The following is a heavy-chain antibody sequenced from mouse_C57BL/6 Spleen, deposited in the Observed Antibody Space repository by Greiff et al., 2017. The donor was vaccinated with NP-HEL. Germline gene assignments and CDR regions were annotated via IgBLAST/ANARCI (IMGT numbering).Heavy chain of an antibody. J-gene: IGHJ3*01. CDR3: TRWYSNYEGFAY. D-gene: IGHD2-5*01. Sequence: VQLQQSGAELVRPGASVTLSCKASGYTFTDYEMHWVKQTPVHGLEWIGAIDPETGGTAYNQKFKGKAILTADKSSSTAYMELRSLTSEDSAVYYCTRWYSNYEGFAYWGQGTLVTVSA. CDR1: GYTFTDYE. CDR2: IDPETGGT. V-gene: IGHV1-15*01.